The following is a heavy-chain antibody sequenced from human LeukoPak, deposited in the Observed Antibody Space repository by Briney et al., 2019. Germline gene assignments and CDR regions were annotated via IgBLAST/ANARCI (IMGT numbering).Heavy chain of an antibody. V-gene: IGHV3-23*01. D-gene: IGHD5-12*01. J-gene: IGHJ4*02. CDR1: GFTFRSYS. Sequence: GALRLSCAASGFTFRSYSMNWVRQAPGKGLEWVSGISPGGGPTYYADSVRGRFSISRDDLKNTLYLQMENLRAEDTAVYYCAKDGAWLRFDDWGQGILVTVSS. CDR3: AKDGAWLRFDD. CDR2: ISPGGGPT.